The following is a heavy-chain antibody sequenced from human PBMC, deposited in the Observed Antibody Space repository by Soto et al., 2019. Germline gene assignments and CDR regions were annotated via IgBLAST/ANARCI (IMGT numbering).Heavy chain of an antibody. CDR3: VRSGPMRSSPMRVEPYFDL. Sequence: EVQLVESGGGLVQPGGSLRLSCEGSGFSFRSYWMHWVRQAPGKGLVWVARISFDGNISNYADSVKGRFTISRDNARNSLYLQMNSLRADDTAVYYCVRSGPMRSSPMRVEPYFDLWGQGTLVTVSS. D-gene: IGHD3-22*01. CDR2: ISFDGNIS. CDR1: GFSFRSYW. V-gene: IGHV3-74*01. J-gene: IGHJ4*02.